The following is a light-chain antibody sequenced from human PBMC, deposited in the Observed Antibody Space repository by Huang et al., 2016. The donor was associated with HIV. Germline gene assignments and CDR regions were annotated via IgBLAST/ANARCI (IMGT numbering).Light chain of an antibody. CDR1: QSISND. CDR2: GAI. CDR3: QQYNDWPWT. V-gene: IGKV3-15*01. Sequence: EIVMTQSPATLSVSPGERATLSCRASQSISNDVAWYQQKPGQAPRLLVYGAINRPTGIPVGFSGSGSGTEFTLTISSLQSEDFAVYYCQQYNDWPWTFGQGTKVEIK. J-gene: IGKJ1*01.